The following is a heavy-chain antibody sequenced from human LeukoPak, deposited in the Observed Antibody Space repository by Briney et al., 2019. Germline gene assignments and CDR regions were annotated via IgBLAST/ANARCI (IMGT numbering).Heavy chain of an antibody. D-gene: IGHD1-1*01. CDR2: IYYSGST. CDR1: GGSISSYY. V-gene: IGHV4-59*01. J-gene: IGHJ4*02. Sequence: SETLSLTCTVSGGSISSYYWSWIRQPPGKGLEWIGYIYYSGSTNYNPSLKSRVTISVDTSKNQLSLKLSSVTAADTAVYYCAREYTEVFDYWGQGTLVTVSS. CDR3: AREYTEVFDY.